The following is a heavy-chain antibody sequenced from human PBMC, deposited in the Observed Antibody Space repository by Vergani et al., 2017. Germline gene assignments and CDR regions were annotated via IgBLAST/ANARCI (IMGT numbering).Heavy chain of an antibody. D-gene: IGHD4-23*01. V-gene: IGHV4-39*01. CDR3: ARHYGGNSAAFDI. CDR1: GGSISSSSYY. Sequence: QVQLQESGPGLVKPSETLSLTCTVSGGSISSSSYYWGWIRQPPGKGLEWIGSIYYSGSTYYNPSLKSRVTISVDTSKNQFSLKLSSVTAADTAVYYCARHYGGNSAAFDIWGQGTMVTVSS. J-gene: IGHJ3*02. CDR2: IYYSGST.